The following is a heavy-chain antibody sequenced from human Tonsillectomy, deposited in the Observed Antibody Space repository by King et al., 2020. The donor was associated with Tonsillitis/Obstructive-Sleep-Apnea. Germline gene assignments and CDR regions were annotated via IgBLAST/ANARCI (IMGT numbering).Heavy chain of an antibody. CDR2: IKSKTDGGPT. CDR3: TTAPGITIFGVVIDY. CDR1: GFTFSNAW. J-gene: IGHJ4*02. D-gene: IGHD3-3*01. Sequence: VQLEESGGGLVKPGGSLRLSCAASGFTFSNAWMSWVRQAPGKGLEWVGRIKSKTDGGPTDYAAPVKGRFTISRDDPKNTLYLQMNSLKTEDTAVYYCTTAPGITIFGVVIDYWGQGTLVTVSS. V-gene: IGHV3-15*01.